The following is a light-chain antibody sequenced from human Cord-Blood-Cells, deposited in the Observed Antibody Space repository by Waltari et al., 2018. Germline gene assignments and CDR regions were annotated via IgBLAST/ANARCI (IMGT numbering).Light chain of an antibody. CDR3: QLRYC. CDR2: YAS. V-gene: IGKV3-11*01. CDR1: QSVSSY. Sequence: EIVLRQSPATSSVSRRERATRHCSGGQSVSSYLAWYQQKPGQAHRLLIYYASNRATGIPERFSGSGSGTEFTLTISRLEPEDFAVYYCQLRYCFGQGSKLEIK. J-gene: IGKJ2*03.